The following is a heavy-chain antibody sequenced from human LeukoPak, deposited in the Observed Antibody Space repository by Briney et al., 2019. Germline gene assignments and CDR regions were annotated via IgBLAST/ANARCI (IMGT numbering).Heavy chain of an antibody. CDR3: ARSITMVRGVSNWFDP. J-gene: IGHJ5*02. Sequence: RESGPALVKPTQTLTLTCTLSGFSLSTSGMCVSWIRQPPGKALEWLALIDWDDKYYSTSLKTRLTISKDTSKNQVVLTMTNMDPVDTATYYCARSITMVRGVSNWFDPWGQGTLVTVSS. CDR2: IDWDDK. D-gene: IGHD3-10*01. CDR1: GFSLSTSGMC. V-gene: IGHV2-70*01.